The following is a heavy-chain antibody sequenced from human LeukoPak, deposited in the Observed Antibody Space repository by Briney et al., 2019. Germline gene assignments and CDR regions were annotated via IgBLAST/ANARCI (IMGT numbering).Heavy chain of an antibody. J-gene: IGHJ4*02. V-gene: IGHV5-51*01. CDR2: IYPGDSDT. Sequence: GESLKISCKGSGYSFTSYWIGWVRQMPGKGLEWMGIIYPGDSDTRYSPSFQGQVTISADKSISTAYLQWSGLKASDTAMYYCARGGYCSGGSCYLLLDYWGQGTLVTVSS. CDR3: ARGGYCSGGSCYLLLDY. CDR1: GYSFTSYW. D-gene: IGHD2-15*01.